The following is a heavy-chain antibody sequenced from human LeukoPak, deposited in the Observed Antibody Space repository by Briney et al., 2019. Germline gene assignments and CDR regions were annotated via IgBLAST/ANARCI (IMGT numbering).Heavy chain of an antibody. J-gene: IGHJ6*02. CDR1: GGSISSYY. CDR2: IYYSGST. CDR3: ARTTSFWSGYYLPSDYCYYGMDV. V-gene: IGHV4-59*01. D-gene: IGHD3-3*01. Sequence: PSETLSLTCTVSGGSISSYYWSWIRQPPGKGLEWIGYIYYSGSTNYNPSLKSRVTISVDTSKNQFSLKLSSVTAADTAVYYCARTTSFWSGYYLPSDYCYYGMDVWGQGTTVTVSS.